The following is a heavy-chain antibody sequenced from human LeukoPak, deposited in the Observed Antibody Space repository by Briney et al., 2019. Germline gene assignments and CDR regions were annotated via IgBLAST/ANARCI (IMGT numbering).Heavy chain of an antibody. CDR3: ARSGGLWLLTYYFDY. J-gene: IGHJ4*02. V-gene: IGHV4-4*02. CDR1: GGSISSSNW. D-gene: IGHD3-22*01. Sequence: SETLSLTCAVSGGSISSSNWWSWVRQPPGKGLKWIGEIYHSGSTNYNPSLKSRVTISVDKSKNQFSLKLSSVTAADTAVYFCARSGGLWLLTYYFDYWGQGTLVTVSS. CDR2: IYHSGST.